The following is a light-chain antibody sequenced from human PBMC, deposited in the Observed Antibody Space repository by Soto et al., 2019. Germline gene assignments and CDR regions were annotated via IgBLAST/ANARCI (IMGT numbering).Light chain of an antibody. CDR2: DVS. CDR3: SSYTRSSTYL. V-gene: IGLV2-14*01. Sequence: QSALTQPASVSGSPGQSITISCTGTSSDVGGYNYVSWYQQHPGKAPKLMIYDVSNRPSGVSNRFSGSKSDNTASLTISGLQAEDEADYYCSSYTRSSTYLFGTGTKVTVL. J-gene: IGLJ1*01. CDR1: SSDVGGYNY.